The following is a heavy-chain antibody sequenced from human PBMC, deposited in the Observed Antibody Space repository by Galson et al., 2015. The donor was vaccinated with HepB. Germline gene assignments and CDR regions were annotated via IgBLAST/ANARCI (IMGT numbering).Heavy chain of an antibody. V-gene: IGHV3-73*01. J-gene: IGHJ4*02. CDR3: TRRSYCSGDSCQLDY. D-gene: IGHD2-15*01. Sequence: SLRLSCAASGFTFSGSAMHWVRQASGKGLEWVGRIRSKANSYATAYAASVKGRFTISRDDSKNTAYLQMNSLKTEDTAVYYCTRRSYCSGDSCQLDYWGQGTLVTVSS. CDR1: GFTFSGSA. CDR2: IRSKANSYAT.